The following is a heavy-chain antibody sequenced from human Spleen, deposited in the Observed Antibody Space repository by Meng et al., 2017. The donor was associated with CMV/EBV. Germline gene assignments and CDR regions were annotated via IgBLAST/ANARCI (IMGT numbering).Heavy chain of an antibody. CDR2: ISWNSDSI. V-gene: IGHV3-9*01. CDR1: GFTFDDYA. D-gene: IGHD6-13*01. Sequence: SLKISCAASGFTFDDYAMHWVRQAPGKGLEWVSGISWNSDSIGYSGSVRGRLTISRDNAKNSLYLQMDNLRAEDTAVYYCSRSLIAAAGTGAFDMWGQGTLVTVSS. J-gene: IGHJ3*02. CDR3: SRSLIAAAGTGAFDM.